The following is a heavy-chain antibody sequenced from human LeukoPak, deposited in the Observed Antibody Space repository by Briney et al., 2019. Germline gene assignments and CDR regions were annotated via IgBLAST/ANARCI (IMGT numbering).Heavy chain of an antibody. CDR1: GGSISSGGYY. CDR3: ASLLSYDYVWGSYRANWFDP. D-gene: IGHD3-16*02. J-gene: IGHJ5*02. CDR2: IYYSGST. V-gene: IGHV4-31*03. Sequence: ASETLPLTCTVSGGSISSGGYYWSWIRQHPGKGLEWIGYIYYSGSTYYNPSLKSRVTISVDTSKNQFSLKLSSVTAADTAVYYCASLLSYDYVWGSYRANWFDPWGQGTLVTVSS.